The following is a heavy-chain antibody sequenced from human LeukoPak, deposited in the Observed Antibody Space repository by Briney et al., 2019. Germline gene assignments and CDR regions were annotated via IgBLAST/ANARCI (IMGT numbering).Heavy chain of an antibody. CDR1: GYTFTGYY. J-gene: IGHJ4*02. D-gene: IGHD1-26*01. V-gene: IGHV1-2*02. CDR2: INPNSGDT. Sequence: ASVKVSCAASGYTFTGYYMNWGRQAPGQGLEWMGWINPNSGDTNSAQKFQGRVTMTRDTSISTAYMELSRLTSDDTAVYYCARAGPFYSGNYLGFWGQGTLVTVSS. CDR3: ARAGPFYSGNYLGF.